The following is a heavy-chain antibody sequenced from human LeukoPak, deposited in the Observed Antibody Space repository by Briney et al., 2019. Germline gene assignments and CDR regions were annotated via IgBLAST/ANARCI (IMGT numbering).Heavy chain of an antibody. V-gene: IGHV1-2*02. J-gene: IGHJ4*02. D-gene: IGHD5-12*01. CDR3: AREPPGTSGCDY. Sequence: ASVKVSCKASGYTFTGYYMHGVRQAPGQGLEWMGWMYANSGDTQSAQKFQGRVTMTRDTSISTAYMELSRLTSDDTAMYYCAREPPGTSGCDYWGQGTLVTVSS. CDR2: MYANSGDT. CDR1: GYTFTGYY.